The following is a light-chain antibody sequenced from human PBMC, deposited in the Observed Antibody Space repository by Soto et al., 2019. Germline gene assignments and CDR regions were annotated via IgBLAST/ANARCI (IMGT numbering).Light chain of an antibody. CDR3: CSYAGSYTFV. Sequence: QSVLTQPRSVSGSPGQSVTISCTGASSDVGGYNYVSWYQQRPGKAPKLMIYDVSKRPSGVPDRFSGSKSGNTASLTISGLQPEDEADYYCCSYAGSYTFVFGTGTKLTVL. V-gene: IGLV2-11*01. CDR2: DVS. J-gene: IGLJ1*01. CDR1: SSDVGGYNY.